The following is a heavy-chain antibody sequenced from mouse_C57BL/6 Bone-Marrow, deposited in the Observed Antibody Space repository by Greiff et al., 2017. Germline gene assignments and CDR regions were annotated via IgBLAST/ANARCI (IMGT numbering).Heavy chain of an antibody. Sequence: QVQLQQSGAELVRPGASVKLSCKASGYTFTDYSINWVKQRPGQGLEWIARIYPGSGNTYYNEKFKGKATLTAEKASSTAYMQLSSLTSEDSAVYFCARSGDAPFAYWGQGTLVTVSA. J-gene: IGHJ3*01. V-gene: IGHV1-76*01. CDR1: GYTFTDYS. CDR2: IYPGSGNT. D-gene: IGHD3-2*02. CDR3: ARSGDAPFAY.